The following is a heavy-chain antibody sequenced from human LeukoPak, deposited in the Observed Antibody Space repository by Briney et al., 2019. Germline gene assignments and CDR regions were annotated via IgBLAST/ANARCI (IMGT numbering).Heavy chain of an antibody. Sequence: ASVKVSCKASGYTFTGYYIHWVRQAPGQGLEWMGWINPNSGVTNYAQMFQGRVTMARDTSISTAYMELSRLRSDDTAVYYCARGPTIVVVPAAEFDPWGQGTLVTVSS. CDR2: INPNSGVT. J-gene: IGHJ5*02. V-gene: IGHV1-2*02. CDR3: ARGPTIVVVPAAEFDP. CDR1: GYTFTGYY. D-gene: IGHD2-2*01.